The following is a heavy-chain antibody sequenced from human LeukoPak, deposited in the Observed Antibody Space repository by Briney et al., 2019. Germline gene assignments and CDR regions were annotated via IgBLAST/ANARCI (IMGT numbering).Heavy chain of an antibody. CDR2: INHSGST. Sequence: SETLSLTCAVYGGSFSGYYWSWIRQPPGKGLEWIGEINHSGSTNYNPSLKSRVTISVDTSKNQCSLKLSSVTAADTAVYYCASGTTQWLLDYWGEGTLVTVSS. CDR3: ASGTTQWLLDY. CDR1: GGSFSGYY. V-gene: IGHV4-34*01. D-gene: IGHD6-19*01. J-gene: IGHJ4*02.